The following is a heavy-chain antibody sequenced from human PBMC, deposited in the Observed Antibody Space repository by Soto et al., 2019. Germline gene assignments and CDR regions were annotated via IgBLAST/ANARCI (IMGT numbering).Heavy chain of an antibody. CDR2: ISYDGSNK. Sequence: VQLVESGGGVVQPGRSLRLSCAASGFTFSSYAMHWVRQAPGKGLEWVAVISYDGSNKYYADSVKGRFTISRDNSKNTLYLQMNSLRAEDTAVYYCAREEEGYSSSWYIGYWGQGTLVTVSS. CDR1: GFTFSSYA. J-gene: IGHJ4*02. V-gene: IGHV3-30-3*01. D-gene: IGHD6-13*01. CDR3: AREEEGYSSSWYIGY.